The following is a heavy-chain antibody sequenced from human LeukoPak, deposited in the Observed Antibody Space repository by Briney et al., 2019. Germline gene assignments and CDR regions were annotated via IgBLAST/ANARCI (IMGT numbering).Heavy chain of an antibody. CDR3: AKDAHYYDSSGYYSDWFDP. CDR1: GFTFSSYS. D-gene: IGHD3-22*01. Sequence: KPGGSLRLSCAASGFTFSSYSMNWVRQAPGKGLEWVSSISSSSSYIYYADSVKGRFTISRDNSKNTLYLQMNSLRAEDTAVYYCAKDAHYYDSSGYYSDWFDPWGQGTLVTVSS. V-gene: IGHV3-21*04. CDR2: ISSSSSYI. J-gene: IGHJ5*02.